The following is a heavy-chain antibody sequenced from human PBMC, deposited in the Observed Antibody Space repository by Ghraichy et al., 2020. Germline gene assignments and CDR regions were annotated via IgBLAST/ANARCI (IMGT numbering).Heavy chain of an antibody. Sequence: ESLNISCTVSGGSISSYYWSWIRQPPGKGLEWIGYIYYSGSTNYNPSLKSRVTISVDTSKNQFSLKLSSVTAADTAVYYCARVGIAAAWGQGTLVTVSS. D-gene: IGHD6-13*01. CDR2: IYYSGST. CDR1: GGSISSYY. J-gene: IGHJ4*02. V-gene: IGHV4-59*01. CDR3: ARVGIAAA.